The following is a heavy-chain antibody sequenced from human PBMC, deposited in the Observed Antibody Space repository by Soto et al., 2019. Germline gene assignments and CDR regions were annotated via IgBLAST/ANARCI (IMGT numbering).Heavy chain of an antibody. J-gene: IGHJ5*02. CDR1: GGSFSGYY. Sequence: SETLSLTCAVYGGSFSGYYWSWIRQPPGKGLEWIGDINHSGSTNYNPSLKSRVTISVDTSKNQFSLKLTSVTAADTAVYYCDCKDHLFFVGFLVDGEPCLQRCSVVFIIIPINACKPLQCLPWG. V-gene: IGHV4-34*01. CDR3: DCKDHLFFVGFLVDGEPCLQRCSVVFIIIPINACKPLQCLP. D-gene: IGHD2-2*01. CDR2: INHSGST.